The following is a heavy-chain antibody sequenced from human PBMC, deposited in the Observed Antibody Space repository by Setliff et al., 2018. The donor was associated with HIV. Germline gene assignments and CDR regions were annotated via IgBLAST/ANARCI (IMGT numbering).Heavy chain of an antibody. Sequence: SETLSLTCNVSGGAINGYYWSWVRQAPGKALESIASIYSGGSAIYHPSLKSRVTISVDTSKNQFSLKLSSVTAADTAVYYCARDFNYGSGRYYYYMDVWGKGTTVTVSS. D-gene: IGHD3-10*01. CDR3: ARDFNYGSGRYYYYMDV. V-gene: IGHV4-4*08. CDR2: IYSGGSA. J-gene: IGHJ6*03. CDR1: GGAINGYY.